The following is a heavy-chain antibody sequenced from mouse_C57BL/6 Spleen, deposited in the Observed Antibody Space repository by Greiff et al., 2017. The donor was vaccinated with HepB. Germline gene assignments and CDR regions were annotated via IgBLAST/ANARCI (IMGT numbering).Heavy chain of an antibody. D-gene: IGHD4-1*01. Sequence: QVQLKQSGAELVKPGASVKLSCKASGYTFTSYWMQWVKQRPGQGLEWIGEIDPSDSYTNYNQKFKGKATLTVDTSSSTAYMQLSSLTSEDSAVYYCARNWGGGFAYWSQGTLVTVSA. CDR3: ARNWGGGFAY. CDR1: GYTFTSYW. CDR2: IDPSDSYT. J-gene: IGHJ3*01. V-gene: IGHV1-50*01.